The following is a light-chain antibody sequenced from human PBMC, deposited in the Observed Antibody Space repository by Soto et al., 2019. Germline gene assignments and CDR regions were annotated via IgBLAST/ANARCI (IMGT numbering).Light chain of an antibody. CDR3: GAWDISLSGGV. CDR2: EDN. CDR1: SSNIGIDF. J-gene: IGLJ3*02. V-gene: IGLV1-51*02. Sequence: QSVLTQPPSVSAAPGQEVTISCSGSSSNIGIDFVSWYQHLPGTAPKLLIYEDNKRPSWIPDRFSGSKSGTLATLVITGLQTGDEADYYCGAWDISLSGGVFGGGTKVT.